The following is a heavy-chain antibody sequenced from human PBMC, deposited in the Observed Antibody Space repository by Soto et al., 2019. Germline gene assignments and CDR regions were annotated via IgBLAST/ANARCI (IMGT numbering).Heavy chain of an antibody. CDR1: GFTFSSFT. CDR3: ARGGLEPFDY. V-gene: IGHV3-74*01. CDR2: INKDGSYK. Sequence: GGSLRLSCAASGFTFSSFTMNWVRQAPGRGLVWVSRINKDGSYKNYADFVEGRFTISRDDAKSELYLQMDRLRAEDTAVYYCARGGLEPFDYLGQGALVTVSS. J-gene: IGHJ4*02. D-gene: IGHD1-1*01.